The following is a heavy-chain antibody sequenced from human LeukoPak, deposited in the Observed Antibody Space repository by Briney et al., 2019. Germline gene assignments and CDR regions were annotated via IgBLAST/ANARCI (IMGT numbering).Heavy chain of an antibody. CDR3: ARVRPIALFDY. Sequence: SETLSLTCTVSGYYIRSGYYWGWIRQPPGKGLEWIGYIYYSGSTNYNPSLKSRVTISVDTSKNQFSLKLSSVTAADTAVYYCARVRPIALFDYWGQGTLVTVSS. CDR2: IYYSGST. J-gene: IGHJ4*02. CDR1: GYYIRSGYY. V-gene: IGHV4-61*01. D-gene: IGHD6-13*01.